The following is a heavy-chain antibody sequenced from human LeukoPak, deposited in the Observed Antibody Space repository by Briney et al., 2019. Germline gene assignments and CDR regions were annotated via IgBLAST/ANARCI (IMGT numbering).Heavy chain of an antibody. J-gene: IGHJ4*02. CDR2: INHSGST. V-gene: IGHV4-34*01. CDR3: ARDRAGSGSYYSNYDY. CDR1: GGSFSGYY. Sequence: SETLSLTCAVYGGSFSGYYWSWIRQPPGKGLEWIGEINHSGSTTYNPSLKSRVTMSVDTSKNQFSLNLSSVTAADTAMYYCARDRAGSGSYYSNYDYWGQGTLVTVSS. D-gene: IGHD3-10*01.